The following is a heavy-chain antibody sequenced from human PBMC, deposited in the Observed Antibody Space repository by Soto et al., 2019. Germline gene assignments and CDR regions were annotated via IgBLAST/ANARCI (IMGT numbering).Heavy chain of an antibody. Sequence: GGSLRLSCAASGFTFSSYAMSWVRQAPGKGLEWVSAISGSGGSTYCADSVKGRFTISRDNSKNTLYLQMNSLRAEDTAVYYCAKHKRPTTVTPDYYYYGMDVWGQGTTVTVSS. V-gene: IGHV3-23*01. CDR2: ISGSGGST. CDR3: AKHKRPTTVTPDYYYYGMDV. CDR1: GFTFSSYA. D-gene: IGHD4-17*01. J-gene: IGHJ6*02.